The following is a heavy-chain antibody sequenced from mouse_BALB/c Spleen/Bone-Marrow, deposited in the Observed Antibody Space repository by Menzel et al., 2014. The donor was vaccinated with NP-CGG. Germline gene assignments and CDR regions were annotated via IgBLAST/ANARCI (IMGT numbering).Heavy chain of an antibody. Sequence: VQLQQSGPELVRPGASVKMSCKASGYTFTSYIMHWVWQKPGQGLEWIGYIHPYNDDSKFNEKFEGKATLTSDKSSNTAYMELSSLTSEGSAVYYCARWGRYDWYFDVWGAGTTVTVSS. CDR2: IHPYNDDS. J-gene: IGHJ1*01. CDR3: ARWGRYDWYFDV. D-gene: IGHD2-14*01. V-gene: IGHV1-14*01. CDR1: GYTFTSYI.